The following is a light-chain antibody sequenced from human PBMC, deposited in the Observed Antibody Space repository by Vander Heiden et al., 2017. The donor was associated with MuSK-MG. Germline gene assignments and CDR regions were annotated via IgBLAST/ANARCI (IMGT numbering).Light chain of an antibody. CDR3: CSFTGTYTGV. J-gene: IGLJ3*02. CDR1: SSDFGGFNS. V-gene: IGLV2-11*01. Sequence: QSALTQPRPVSGSPGQSVPISCTGPSSDFGGFNSVPWYQQHPGKAPKLMISYVSRRPSGVPDRFSGSKSGNTASLTISGLQAEDEADYYCCSFTGTYTGVFGGGTKLTVL. CDR2: YVS.